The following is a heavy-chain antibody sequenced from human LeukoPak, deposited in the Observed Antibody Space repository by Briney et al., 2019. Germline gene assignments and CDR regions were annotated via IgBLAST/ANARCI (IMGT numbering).Heavy chain of an antibody. CDR2: IYYSGST. D-gene: IGHD3-3*01. V-gene: IGHV4-31*03. CDR1: GGSISSGGYY. CDR3: ARAGGFFSPFGY. J-gene: IGHJ4*02. Sequence: TLSLTCTVSGGSISSGGYYWGWIPQHQGKGLEWIGYIYYSGSTYYNPSLKSRVTISVDTSKNQFSLKLSSVTAADTAVYYCARAGGFFSPFGYWGQGTLVTVPS.